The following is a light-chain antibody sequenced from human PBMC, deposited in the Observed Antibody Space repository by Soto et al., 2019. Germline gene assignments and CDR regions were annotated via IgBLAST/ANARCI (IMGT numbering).Light chain of an antibody. Sequence: QSALTQPASVSGSPGQSITISCTGTSSDVGGYDYVSWYQLHPGKAPKLMVFEVNNRPSGVSYRFSGSKSGNTASLTISGLQAEDEADYFCGSYAISTAYVFGNGTKGTV. V-gene: IGLV2-14*01. CDR3: GSYAISTAYV. CDR1: SSDVGGYDY. J-gene: IGLJ1*01. CDR2: EVN.